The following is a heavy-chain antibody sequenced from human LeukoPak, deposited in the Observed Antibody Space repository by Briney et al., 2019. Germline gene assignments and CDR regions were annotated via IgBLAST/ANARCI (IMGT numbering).Heavy chain of an antibody. CDR1: GGSISSYY. D-gene: IGHD3-10*01. V-gene: IGHV4-4*07. Sequence: SETLSLTCTVSGGSISSYYWSWIRQPAGKGLEWIGRIYTSGSTNYNPSLKSRVTMSVDTSKNQFSLKLSSVTAADTAVYYCGRAVGSGSFQTYYYYMDVWGKGTTVTISS. CDR2: IYTSGST. J-gene: IGHJ6*03. CDR3: GRAVGSGSFQTYYYYMDV.